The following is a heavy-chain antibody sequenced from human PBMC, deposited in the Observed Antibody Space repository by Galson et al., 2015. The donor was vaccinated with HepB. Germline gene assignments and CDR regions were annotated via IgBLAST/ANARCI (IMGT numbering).Heavy chain of an antibody. V-gene: IGHV1-69*13. CDR3: ARVDDYVWGSYRYTGEMATISWYGFDI. J-gene: IGHJ3*02. CDR2: IIPIFGTA. D-gene: IGHD3-16*02. Sequence: SVKVSCKASGGTFGSYAISWVRQAPGQGLEWMGGIIPIFGTANYTQKFQGRVTITADESTSTAYMELSSLRSEDTAVYYCARVDDYVWGSYRYTGEMATISWYGFDIWGQGTMVTVSS. CDR1: GGTFGSYA.